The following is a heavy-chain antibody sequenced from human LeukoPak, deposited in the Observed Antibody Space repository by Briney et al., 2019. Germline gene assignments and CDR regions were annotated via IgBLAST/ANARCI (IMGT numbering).Heavy chain of an antibody. Sequence: GGSLRLSCAASGFSLSSYAMSWVRQAPGKGLEWVSAISSTDAGTYHADSVRGRFTISRDSSKNTLYLQMNSLRAEDTAVYYCAREHSGYDFPGRDYYYMDVWGKGTTVTVSS. V-gene: IGHV3-23*01. J-gene: IGHJ6*03. CDR2: ISSTDAGT. CDR3: AREHSGYDFPGRDYYYMDV. D-gene: IGHD5-12*01. CDR1: GFSLSSYA.